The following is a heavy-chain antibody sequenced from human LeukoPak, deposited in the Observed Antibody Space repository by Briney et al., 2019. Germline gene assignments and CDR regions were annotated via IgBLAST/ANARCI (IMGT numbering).Heavy chain of an antibody. D-gene: IGHD3-3*01. CDR1: GYTFTGYY. J-gene: IGHJ4*02. Sequence: ASVKVSCKASGYTFTGYYMHWVRQAPGQGLEWMGWINPNRGGTNDAQKFQGRVTMTRDTSISTAYMELSRLRSDDTAVYYCARGSDDFWSGYSPSYWGQGTLVTVSS. V-gene: IGHV1-2*02. CDR2: INPNRGGT. CDR3: ARGSDDFWSGYSPSY.